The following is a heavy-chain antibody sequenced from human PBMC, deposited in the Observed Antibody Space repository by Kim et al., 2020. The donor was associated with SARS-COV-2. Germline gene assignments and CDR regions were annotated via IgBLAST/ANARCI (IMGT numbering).Heavy chain of an antibody. D-gene: IGHD3-10*01. CDR1: GGSISSSSYD. CDR2: IYYSGST. J-gene: IGHJ5*02. V-gene: IGHV4-39*01. Sequence: SETLSLTCTVSGGSISSSSYDWGWIRQPPGKGLEWIGSIYYSGSTYYNPSLKSRVTISEDTSKNQFSLKLSSVTAADTAVYYCVSGSYYWFDPWGQGTLVTVSS. CDR3: VSGSYYWFDP.